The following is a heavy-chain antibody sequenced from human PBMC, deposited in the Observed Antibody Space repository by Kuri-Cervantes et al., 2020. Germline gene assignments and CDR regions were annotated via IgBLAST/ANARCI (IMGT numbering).Heavy chain of an antibody. D-gene: IGHD3-22*01. V-gene: IGHV4-59*12. CDR3: ARLYRDSYYYDSSGSENDY. Sequence: SETLSLTCTVSGGSINSYYWSWIRQPPGKGLEWIGYIYYSGNTNYNPSLKSRVTISVDKSKNQFSLKLSSVTAADTAVYYCARLYRDSYYYDSSGSENDYWGQGTLVTVSS. J-gene: IGHJ4*02. CDR1: GGSINSYY. CDR2: IYYSGNT.